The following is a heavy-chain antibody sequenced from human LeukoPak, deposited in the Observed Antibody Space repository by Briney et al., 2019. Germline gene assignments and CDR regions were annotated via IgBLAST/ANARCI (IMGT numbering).Heavy chain of an antibody. V-gene: IGHV4-59*01. CDR2: ILYSGTT. Sequence: KTSETLSLTCTVYGGSISPYYWSWIRETPGKGLGWIGYILYSGTTTNYNPSLKSRVTISVDTSKNQFSLKLSSVTAADTAVCYCARVGDWNDLVYWGQGTLVTVSS. D-gene: IGHD1-1*01. CDR1: GGSISPYY. CDR3: ARVGDWNDLVY. J-gene: IGHJ4*02.